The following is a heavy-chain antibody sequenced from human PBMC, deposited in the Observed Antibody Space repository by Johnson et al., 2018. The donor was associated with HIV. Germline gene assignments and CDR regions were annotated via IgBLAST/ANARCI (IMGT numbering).Heavy chain of an antibody. Sequence: QVQLVESGGGVVQSGRSLRLSCAASGFTFGDSAIHWVRQAPGKGLEWVAVIYSGGSTYYADSVKGRFTISRDNSKNTLYLQMNSLRAEDTAVYYCASQVRGLRLGVDAFDIWGQGTMGTVSS. CDR2: IYSGGST. J-gene: IGHJ3*02. D-gene: IGHD3-16*01. CDR3: ASQVRGLRLGVDAFDI. V-gene: IGHV3-NL1*01. CDR1: GFTFGDSA.